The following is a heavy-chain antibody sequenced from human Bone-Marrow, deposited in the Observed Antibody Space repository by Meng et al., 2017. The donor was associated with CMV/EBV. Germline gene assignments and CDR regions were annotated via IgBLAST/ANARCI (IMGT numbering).Heavy chain of an antibody. CDR1: GGSFSGYY. CDR3: ARGPLGYCSSTSCYITRNYGMDV. V-gene: IGHV4-34*01. D-gene: IGHD2-2*01. Sequence: SEPLSLTCAVYGGSFSGYYWSWIRQPPGKGLEWIGEINHSGSTNYNPSLKSRVTISVDTSKNQFSLKLRSVTAADTAVYYCARGPLGYCSSTSCYITRNYGMDVWGQGTTVTVSS. J-gene: IGHJ6*02. CDR2: INHSGST.